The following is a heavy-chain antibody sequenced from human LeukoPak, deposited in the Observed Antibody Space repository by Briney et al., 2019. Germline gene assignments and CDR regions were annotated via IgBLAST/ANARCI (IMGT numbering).Heavy chain of an antibody. D-gene: IGHD1-14*01. CDR3: ARSVNHPRNWFDP. CDR1: GGSFSGYY. V-gene: IGHV4-34*01. CDR2: INHSGST. J-gene: IGHJ5*02. Sequence: PSETLSLTCAVYGGSFSGYYWSWIRQPPGKGLEWIGEINHSGSTNYNPSLKSRVTISVDTSKNQFSLKLSSVTAADTAVYYCARSVNHPRNWFDPWGQGTLVTVSS.